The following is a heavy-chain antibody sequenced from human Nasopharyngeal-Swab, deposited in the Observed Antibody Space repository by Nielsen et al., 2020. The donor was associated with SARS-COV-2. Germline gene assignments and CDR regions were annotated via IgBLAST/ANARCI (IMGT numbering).Heavy chain of an antibody. CDR3: ARLHYYDSSGYPDY. V-gene: IGHV3-21*04. CDR2: ISSSSSYI. J-gene: IGHJ4*02. Sequence: WIRQPPGKGLEWVSSISSSSSYIYYADSVKGRFTISRDNAKNSLYLQMNSLRAEDTALYHCARLHYYDSSGYPDYWGQGTLVTVSS. D-gene: IGHD3-22*01.